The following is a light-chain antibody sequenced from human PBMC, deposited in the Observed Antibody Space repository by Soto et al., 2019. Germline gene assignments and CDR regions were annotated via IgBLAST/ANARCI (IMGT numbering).Light chain of an antibody. CDR1: QSISIF. J-gene: IGKJ1*01. Sequence: DIQMTQSPSSLSASVGDTVILTCRASQSISIFLNWYQQKPGKAPKLLMYSASILQTGVPSRFSGRGSGTEFTLTISSLQPEDFATYYCQQSYNSGTFGQGNKVEIK. V-gene: IGKV1-39*01. CDR3: QQSYNSGT. CDR2: SAS.